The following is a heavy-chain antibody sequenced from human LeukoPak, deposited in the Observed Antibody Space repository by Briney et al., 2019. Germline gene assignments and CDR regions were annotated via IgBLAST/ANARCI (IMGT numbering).Heavy chain of an antibody. J-gene: IGHJ4*02. V-gene: IGHV3-30-3*01. CDR3: ARVGIAAPHNF. D-gene: IGHD6-13*01. CDR1: GFTFSSYA. Sequence: GGSLRLSCAASGFTFSSYAMHWVRQAPGKGLEWVAVISYDGSNKYYADSVKGRFTISRDNSKNTLYLQMNSLRAEDTAVYYCARVGIAAPHNFWGQGTPVTVSS. CDR2: ISYDGSNK.